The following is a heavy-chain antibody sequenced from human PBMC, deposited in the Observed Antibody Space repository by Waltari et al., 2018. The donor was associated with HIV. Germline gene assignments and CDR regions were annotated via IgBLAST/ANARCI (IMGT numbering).Heavy chain of an antibody. D-gene: IGHD2-21*02. Sequence: EVQLVESGGGLVQPGGSLRLSCAASGFTVSSNYMSWVRQAPGKGLEWVSFIYGGCSTYYADSGKGRFTISRDNSKNTRYLQMNSLRAEDTAVYYCASIAYCGGDCYPRGMDVWGQGTTVTVSS. J-gene: IGHJ6*02. CDR2: IYGGCST. CDR1: GFTVSSNY. V-gene: IGHV3-66*01. CDR3: ASIAYCGGDCYPRGMDV.